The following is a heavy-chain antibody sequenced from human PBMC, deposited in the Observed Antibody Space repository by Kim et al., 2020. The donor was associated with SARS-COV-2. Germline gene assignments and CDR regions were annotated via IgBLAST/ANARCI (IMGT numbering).Heavy chain of an antibody. CDR2: INTNTGNP. CDR1: GYTFTSYA. D-gene: IGHD1-26*01. V-gene: IGHV7-4-1*02. Sequence: ASVKVSCKASGYTFTSYAMNWVRQAPGQGLEWMGWINTNTGNPTYAQGFTGRFVFSLDTSVSTAYLQISSLKAEDTAVYYCARDGWVWELPNFDYWGQGTLVTVSS. CDR3: ARDGWVWELPNFDY. J-gene: IGHJ4*02.